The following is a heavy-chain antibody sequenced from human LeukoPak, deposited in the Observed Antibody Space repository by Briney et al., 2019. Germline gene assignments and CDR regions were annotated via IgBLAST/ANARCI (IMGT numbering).Heavy chain of an antibody. J-gene: IGHJ4*02. CDR2: IIPIFGTA. Sequence: ASVKVSCKASGYTFTGYYMHWVRQAPGQGLEWMGGIIPIFGTANYAQKLQGRVTMTTDTSTSTAYMELRSLRSDDTAVYYCAREVPYDSSRYYQPFDYWGQGTPVTVSS. V-gene: IGHV1-18*04. CDR1: GYTFTGYY. CDR3: AREVPYDSSRYYQPFDY. D-gene: IGHD3-22*01.